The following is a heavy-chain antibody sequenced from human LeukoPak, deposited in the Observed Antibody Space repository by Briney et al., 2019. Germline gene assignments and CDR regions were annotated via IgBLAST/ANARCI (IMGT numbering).Heavy chain of an antibody. CDR1: GGSISSGSYY. Sequence: SETLSLTCTVSGGSISSGSYYWSWIRQPAGKGLEWIGRIYTSGSTNYNPSLKSRVTISVDTSKNQFSLKLSSVTAADTAVYYCARSQRISFDYWGQGTLVTVSS. J-gene: IGHJ4*02. D-gene: IGHD3-3*01. V-gene: IGHV4-61*02. CDR2: IYTSGST. CDR3: ARSQRISFDY.